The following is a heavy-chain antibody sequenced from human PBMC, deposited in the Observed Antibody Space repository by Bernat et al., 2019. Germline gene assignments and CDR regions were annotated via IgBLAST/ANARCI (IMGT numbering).Heavy chain of an antibody. D-gene: IGHD6-19*01. V-gene: IGHV3-30*18. CDR2: ISYDGSNK. CDR3: AKDLFFVAVAGIADP. CDR1: GFTFSSYG. Sequence: QVQLVESGGGVVQPGRSLRLSCAASGFTFSSYGMHWVRQAPGKGLEWVAVISYDGSNKYYADSVKGRFTISRDNSKNTLYLQMNSLRAEDTAVYYCAKDLFFVAVAGIADPWGKGTLVTVSS. J-gene: IGHJ5*02.